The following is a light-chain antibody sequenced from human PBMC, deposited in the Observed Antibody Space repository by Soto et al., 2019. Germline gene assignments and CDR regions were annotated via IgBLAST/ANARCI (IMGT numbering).Light chain of an antibody. CDR1: QSVLYTSNNKNY. Sequence: DIVMTQSPDSLAVSLGERATINCKSSQSVLYTSNNKNYLAWYQQKPGQPPKLLIYWASTRESGVPDRFSGGGSGTDFTLTISNLQAEDVAVYYCQQYYTNPLTFGGGTKVEIK. CDR3: QQYYTNPLT. V-gene: IGKV4-1*01. CDR2: WAS. J-gene: IGKJ4*01.